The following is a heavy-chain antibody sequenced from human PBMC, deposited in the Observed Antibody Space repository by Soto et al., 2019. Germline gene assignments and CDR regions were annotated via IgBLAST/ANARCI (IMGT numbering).Heavy chain of an antibody. Sequence: PGGSLRLSCAASGFTFSSYAMHWVRQAPGKGLEYVSAISSNGGSTYYANSVKGRFTISRDNSKNTLYLQMGSLRAEDMAVYYCARVNYGYYYYMDVWGKGTTVTVSS. V-gene: IGHV3-64*01. CDR1: GFTFSSYA. CDR2: ISSNGGST. D-gene: IGHD4-17*01. J-gene: IGHJ6*03. CDR3: ARVNYGYYYYMDV.